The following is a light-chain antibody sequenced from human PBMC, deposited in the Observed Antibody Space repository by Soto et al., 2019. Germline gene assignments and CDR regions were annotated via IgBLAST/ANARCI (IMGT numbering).Light chain of an antibody. CDR3: QQYGSSSIT. J-gene: IGKJ5*01. CDR1: QSVSSSY. CDR2: GAS. V-gene: IGKV3-20*01. Sequence: EIVLTQSPGTLSLSPGERATLSCRASQSVSSSYLAWYQQKPGQAPRLLIYGASSRATGIPDRFSGSGSGTDFTLTISRLEPEDFAVYYCQQYGSSSITFGQGTHWRL.